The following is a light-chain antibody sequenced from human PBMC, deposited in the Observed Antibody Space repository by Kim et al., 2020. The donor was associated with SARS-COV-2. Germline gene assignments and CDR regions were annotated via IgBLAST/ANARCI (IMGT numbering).Light chain of an antibody. Sequence: VLPGERATPPGRASKRFSSNVAWDKKKTGQAPRLFIYVASTRATGVPARFSGSGSGTEFTLSTSSLQSEDFAIYYCQKYKSWPQTFGQGTKVDI. CDR2: VAS. J-gene: IGKJ1*01. CDR1: KRFSSN. CDR3: QKYKSWPQT. V-gene: IGKV3-15*01.